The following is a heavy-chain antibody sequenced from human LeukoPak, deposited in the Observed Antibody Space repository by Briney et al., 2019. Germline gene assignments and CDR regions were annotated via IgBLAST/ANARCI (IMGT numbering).Heavy chain of an antibody. CDR2: IYYSGST. D-gene: IGHD2-15*01. J-gene: IGHJ4*02. V-gene: IGHV4-59*01. CDR3: AGTAAGYCSGGSCWGY. CDR1: GGSISSYY. Sequence: SETLSLTCTVSGGSISSYYWSWIRQPPGKGLEWIGYIYYSGSTNYNPSLKGRVTISVDTSKNQFSLKLSSVTAADTAVYYCAGTAAGYCSGGSCWGYWGQGTLVTVSS.